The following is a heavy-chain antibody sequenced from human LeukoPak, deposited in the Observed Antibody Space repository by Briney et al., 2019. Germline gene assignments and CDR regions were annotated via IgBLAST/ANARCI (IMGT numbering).Heavy chain of an antibody. Sequence: SETLSLTCAVSGGSISSGGYSWSWIRQPPGKGLEWIGYIYHSGSTYYNPSLKSRVTISADRSKNQFSLKLSSVTAADTAVYYCARGGSFYFDYWGQGTLVTVSS. CDR3: ARGGSFYFDY. V-gene: IGHV4-30-2*01. J-gene: IGHJ4*02. CDR1: GGSISSGGYS. CDR2: IYHSGST. D-gene: IGHD6-6*01.